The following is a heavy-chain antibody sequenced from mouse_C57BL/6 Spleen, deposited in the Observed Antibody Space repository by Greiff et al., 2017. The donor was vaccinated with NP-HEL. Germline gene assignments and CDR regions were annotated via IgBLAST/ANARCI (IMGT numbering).Heavy chain of an antibody. J-gene: IGHJ3*01. Sequence: VQLQQPGAELVKPGASVKLSCKASGYTFTSYWMQWVKQRPGQGLEWIGEIDPSDSYTNYNQKFKGKATLTVDTSSSTAYMQLSSLTSEDSAVYYCARSKGGSPFAYWGQGTLVTVSA. CDR3: ARSKGGSPFAY. CDR1: GYTFTSYW. D-gene: IGHD1-1*01. CDR2: IDPSDSYT. V-gene: IGHV1-50*01.